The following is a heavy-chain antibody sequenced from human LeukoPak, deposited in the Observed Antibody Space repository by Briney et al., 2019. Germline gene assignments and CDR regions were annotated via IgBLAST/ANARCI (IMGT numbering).Heavy chain of an antibody. Sequence: PGGSLRLSCAASGFTFSSYSMNWVRQAPGKGLEWVSSISSSSSYIYYADSVKGRFTISRDNAKNSLYLQMNSLRAEDTAVYYCARDVGGYDSSGYPLDYWGQGTLVTVSS. J-gene: IGHJ4*02. V-gene: IGHV3-21*01. D-gene: IGHD3-22*01. CDR1: GFTFSSYS. CDR2: ISSSSSYI. CDR3: ARDVGGYDSSGYPLDY.